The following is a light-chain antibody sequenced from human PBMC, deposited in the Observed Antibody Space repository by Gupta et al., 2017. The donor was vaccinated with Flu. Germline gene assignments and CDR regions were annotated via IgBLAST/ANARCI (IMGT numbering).Light chain of an antibody. Sequence: QSVLTQPPPASGTPGQRLTISCSGSNSNIGTNTVNWYQHLPGTAPKLLIYGNNQRPSGVPDRFSGSRSGTSASLVISGLQSEDEADYYCAAWDDTLTGHYVFGTGTKVAVL. V-gene: IGLV1-44*01. CDR2: GNN. CDR1: NSNIGTNT. CDR3: AAWDDTLTGHYV. J-gene: IGLJ1*01.